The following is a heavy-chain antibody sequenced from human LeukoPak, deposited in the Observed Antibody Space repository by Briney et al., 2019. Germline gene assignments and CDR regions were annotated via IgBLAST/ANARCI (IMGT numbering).Heavy chain of an antibody. D-gene: IGHD1-26*01. CDR1: GGSMSNYY. J-gene: IGHJ2*01. Sequence: SETLSLTCTVSGGSMSNYYWNRIRQPPGKGLEWIGYMFYTGSGKYNPSLKSRVTISVDTSKNQFSLQLSSVTAADTAVYYCARDGNPWDLDVWGRGTLVTVSS. CDR2: MFYTGSG. V-gene: IGHV4-59*01. CDR3: ARDGNPWDLDV.